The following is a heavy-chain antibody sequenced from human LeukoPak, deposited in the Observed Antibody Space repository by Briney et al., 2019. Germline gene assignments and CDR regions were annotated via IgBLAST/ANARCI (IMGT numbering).Heavy chain of an antibody. J-gene: IGHJ4*02. Sequence: PSGTLSLTCAVSGGSISSNWWSWVRQPPGKGLEWIGEIYHSGTTNSNPSLKSRVTISVDKSKNQFSLKLSSVTAADTAVYYCARHIAIAGLRGLDYWGQGTLVSVSS. CDR3: ARHIAIAGLRGLDY. CDR1: GGSISSNW. CDR2: IYHSGTT. D-gene: IGHD6-19*01. V-gene: IGHV4-4*02.